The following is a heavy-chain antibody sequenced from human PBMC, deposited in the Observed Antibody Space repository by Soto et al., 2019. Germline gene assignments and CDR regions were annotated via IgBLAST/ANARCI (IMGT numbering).Heavy chain of an antibody. CDR3: ARQRSPGSGRYFDY. CDR2: IYYSGST. J-gene: IGHJ4*02. D-gene: IGHD3-10*01. V-gene: IGHV4-39*01. Sequence: SETLSLTCTVSGGSTSSSSYYWGWIRQPPGKGLEWIGRIYYSGSTFYNPSLKSRVTISVDTSKNQFSLKLSSVTAADTAVYYCARQRSPGSGRYFDYWGQGTLVTVSS. CDR1: GGSTSSSSYY.